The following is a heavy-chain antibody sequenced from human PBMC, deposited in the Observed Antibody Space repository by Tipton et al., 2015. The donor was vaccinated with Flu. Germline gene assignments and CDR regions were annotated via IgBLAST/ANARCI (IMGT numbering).Heavy chain of an antibody. D-gene: IGHD6-25*01. Sequence: TLSLTCTVSGYSISSGYYWGWIRQPPGKGLEWIGSIYHSGSTYYNPSLKSRVTISVDTSKNQFSLKLSSVTAADTAVYYCARAIRAAYYFDYWGQGTLGTVSS. CDR3: ARAIRAAYYFDY. CDR1: GYSISSGYY. J-gene: IGHJ4*02. V-gene: IGHV4-38-2*02. CDR2: IYHSGST.